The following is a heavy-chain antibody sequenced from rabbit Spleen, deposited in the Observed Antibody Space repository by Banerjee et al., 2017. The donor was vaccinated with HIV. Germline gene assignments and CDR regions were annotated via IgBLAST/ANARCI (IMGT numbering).Heavy chain of an antibody. CDR2: INIATGKS. CDR1: GFSFSDRNV. J-gene: IGHJ4*01. V-gene: IGHV1S40*01. D-gene: IGHD1-1*01. Sequence: QSLEESGGDLVKPGASLTLTCTVSGFSFSDRNVMCWVRQAPGKGLEWIACINIATGKSVYASWAKGRFIMFRTSSTTVTLQMTSLTAADTATYFCARDLVTVIGWNFNLWGPGTLVTVS. CDR3: ARDLVTVIGWNFNL.